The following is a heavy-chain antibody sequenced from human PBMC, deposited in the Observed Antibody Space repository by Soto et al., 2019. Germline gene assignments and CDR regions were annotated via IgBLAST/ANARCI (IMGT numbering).Heavy chain of an antibody. CDR3: ARGRPQNIVSMIWVWYSSSGLYS. CDR1: GGSFSGYY. CDR2: INHSGST. J-gene: IGHJ4*02. D-gene: IGHD6-13*01. Sequence: SETLSLTCAVYGGSFSGYYWSWIRQPPGKGLEWIGEINHSGSTNYNPSLKSRVTISVDTSKNQFSLKLSSVTAADTAVYYCARGRPQNIVSMIWVWYSSSGLYSWGQGTLGTV. V-gene: IGHV4-34*01.